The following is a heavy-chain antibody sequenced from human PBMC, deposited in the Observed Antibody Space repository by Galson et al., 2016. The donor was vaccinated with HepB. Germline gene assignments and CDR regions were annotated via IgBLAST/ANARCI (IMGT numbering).Heavy chain of an antibody. CDR2: IYSGGAI. CDR1: GFIVSSHY. J-gene: IGHJ1*01. Sequence: SLRLSCAGSGFIVSSHYMNWVRQPPGKGLEWVAIIYSGGAIYYADSVKGRFTISRDNAKNSVYLQMNNLRAEDTAVYYCALYYYDSSGFVEYFQHWGQGTRVTVSS. D-gene: IGHD3-22*01. V-gene: IGHV3-53*03. CDR3: ALYYYDSSGFVEYFQH.